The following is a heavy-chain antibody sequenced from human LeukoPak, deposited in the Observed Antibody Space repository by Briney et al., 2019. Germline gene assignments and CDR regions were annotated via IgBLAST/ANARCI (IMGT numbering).Heavy chain of an antibody. CDR3: ARGGGTNWNPKSYYYYYYMDV. D-gene: IGHD1-1*01. Sequence: ASVKVSCKASGYTFTSYYMHWVRQAPGQGLEWMGIINPSGGSTIYAQKFQGRVTMNRDTSTSTVYMELSSLRSDDTAVYYCARGGGTNWNPKSYYYYYYMDVWGKGTTVTVSS. CDR1: GYTFTSYY. V-gene: IGHV1-46*01. CDR2: INPSGGST. J-gene: IGHJ6*03.